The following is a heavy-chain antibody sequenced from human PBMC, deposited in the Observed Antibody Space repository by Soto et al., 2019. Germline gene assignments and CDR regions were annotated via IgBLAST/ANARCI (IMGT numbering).Heavy chain of an antibody. D-gene: IGHD2-15*01. CDR1: GFTFSSYE. V-gene: IGHV3-48*03. Sequence: GGSLRLSCAASGFTFSSYEMNWVRQAPGKGLEWISYIRSGGTTMYYADSVKGRFTISRDNAKNSLYLQMNSLTAEDTAVYYCAGRDGHNRRKAPYYYYYYGMNVWGQGTTVTVSS. CDR2: IRSGGTTM. CDR3: AGRDGHNRRKAPYYYYYYGMNV. J-gene: IGHJ6*02.